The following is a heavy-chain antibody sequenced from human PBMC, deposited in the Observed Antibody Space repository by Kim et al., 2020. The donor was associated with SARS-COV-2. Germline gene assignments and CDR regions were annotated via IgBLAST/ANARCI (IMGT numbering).Heavy chain of an antibody. J-gene: IGHJ4*02. Sequence: ASVKVSCKASGYTFTSYDINWVRQATGQGLEWMGWMNPNSGNTGYAQKFQGRVTMTRNTSISTAYMELSSLRSEDTAVYYCARLPPRGAYCSSTSCYLIYWGQGTLVTVSS. D-gene: IGHD2-2*01. CDR1: GYTFTSYD. CDR3: ARLPPRGAYCSSTSCYLIY. V-gene: IGHV1-8*01. CDR2: MNPNSGNT.